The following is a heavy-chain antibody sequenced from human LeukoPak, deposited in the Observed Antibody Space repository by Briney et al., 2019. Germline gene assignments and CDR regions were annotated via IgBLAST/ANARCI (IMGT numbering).Heavy chain of an antibody. V-gene: IGHV3-30*02. J-gene: IGHJ4*02. CDR1: GFTFSNYG. CDR2: IRFDGTNK. CDR3: AKEKKYYYDSTGYPGYDY. D-gene: IGHD3-22*01. Sequence: GGSLRLSCAASGFTFSNYGMHWVRQAPGKGLEWVAFIRFDGTNKYYADSVRGRLTISRDNSKNTLYLQMNSLRAEDTAVYYCAKEKKYYYDSTGYPGYDYWGQGTLVTVSS.